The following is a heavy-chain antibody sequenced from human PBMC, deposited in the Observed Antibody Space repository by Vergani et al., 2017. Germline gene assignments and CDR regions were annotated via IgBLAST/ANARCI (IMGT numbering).Heavy chain of an antibody. CDR2: ISVYNGNT. CDR1: GYTFTSYG. D-gene: IGHD3-3*01. V-gene: IGHV1-18*01. Sequence: QVQLVQSGAEVKKPGASVKVSCKASGYTFTSYGISWVRQAPGQGLEWMGWISVYNGNTNYAQKLQGRVTMTTDTSTNTAYMELRSLRSDDTAVYYCARDQVSWRGVWSGYYIDYYYYGMDVWGQGTTVTVSS. CDR3: ARDQVSWRGVWSGYYIDYYYYGMDV. J-gene: IGHJ6*02.